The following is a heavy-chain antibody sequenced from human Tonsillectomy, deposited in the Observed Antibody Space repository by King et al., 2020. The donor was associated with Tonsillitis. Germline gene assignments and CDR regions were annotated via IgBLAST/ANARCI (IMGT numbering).Heavy chain of an antibody. CDR2: IHSGNST. CDR1: GFSVSSNY. V-gene: IGHV3-66*01. J-gene: IGHJ5*02. D-gene: IGHD3-3*01. CDR3: VRSGYPLGALFDP. Sequence: DVQLVESGGGLVQPGGSLRLSCAASGFSVSSNYMSWVRQAPGKGLEWVSVIHSGNSTYYADSVKGRFTISRDNSKNTLYLQMNSLRVEDTAVYYCVRSGYPLGALFDPWGQGTLVTVSS.